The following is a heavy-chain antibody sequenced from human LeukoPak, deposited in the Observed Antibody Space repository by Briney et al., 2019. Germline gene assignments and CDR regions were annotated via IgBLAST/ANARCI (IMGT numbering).Heavy chain of an antibody. CDR1: GGTFSSYA. J-gene: IGHJ6*03. CDR3: ASNRHYYDSSGYYARDYYYYMDV. D-gene: IGHD3-22*01. Sequence: ASVKVSCKASGGTFSSYAIIWVRQAPGQGLEWMGGIIPIFGTANYAQKFQGRVTITTDESTSTAYMELSSLRSEDTAVYYCASNRHYYDSSGYYARDYYYYMDVWGKGTTVTVSS. V-gene: IGHV1-69*05. CDR2: IIPIFGTA.